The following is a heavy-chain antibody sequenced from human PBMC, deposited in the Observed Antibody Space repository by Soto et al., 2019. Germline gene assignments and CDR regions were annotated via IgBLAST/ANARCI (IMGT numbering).Heavy chain of an antibody. CDR3: ARERVGELLWFGESSPYDY. J-gene: IGHJ4*02. CDR2: TYYRSKWYN. V-gene: IGHV6-1*01. Sequence: KQSQTLSLTCAISGDSVSSNSAAWNWIRQSPSRGLEWLGRTYYRSKWYNDYAVSVKSRITINPDTSKNQFSLQLNSVTPEDTAVYYCARERVGELLWFGESSPYDYWGQGTLVTVSS. CDR1: GDSVSSNSAA. D-gene: IGHD3-10*01.